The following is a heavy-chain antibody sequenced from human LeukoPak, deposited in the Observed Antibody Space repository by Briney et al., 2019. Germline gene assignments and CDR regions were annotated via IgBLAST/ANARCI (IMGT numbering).Heavy chain of an antibody. Sequence: SETLSLTCTVSGGSISSTTYYWGWLRQPPGTWLECIGCISYSGSTYYNPSLKSRVTISVDTSKNQFCLKLNSVTAGDTAVYYCAITSYCSSSSCYRRVVGAFDIWGQGTMVSVSS. CDR2: ISYSGST. J-gene: IGHJ3*02. CDR3: AITSYCSSSSCYRRVVGAFDI. V-gene: IGHV4-39*01. D-gene: IGHD2-2*01. CDR1: GGSISSTTYY.